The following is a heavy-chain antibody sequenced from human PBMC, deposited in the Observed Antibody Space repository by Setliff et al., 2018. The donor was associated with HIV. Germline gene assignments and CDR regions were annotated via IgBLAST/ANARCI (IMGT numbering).Heavy chain of an antibody. CDR2: ISPDGSST. D-gene: IGHD2-21*02. CDR3: VRVVTFFSTGPHFDP. CDR1: GFSFSSNW. Sequence: PGGSLRLSCAGSGFSFSSNWIHWVRQTAGKGLPWVSRISPDGSSTMYADSVKGRFTISRDNAKNTVYLQMNSLRAEDTGVYYCVRVVTFFSTGPHFDPWGQGTLVTVSS. V-gene: IGHV3-74*03. J-gene: IGHJ5*02.